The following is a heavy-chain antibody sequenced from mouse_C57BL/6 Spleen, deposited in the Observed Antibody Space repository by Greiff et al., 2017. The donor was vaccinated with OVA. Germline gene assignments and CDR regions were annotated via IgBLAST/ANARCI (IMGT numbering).Heavy chain of an antibody. V-gene: IGHV1-26*01. J-gene: IGHJ1*03. CDR1: GYTFTDYY. CDR2: INPNNGGT. CDR3: ARITTTVPNV. D-gene: IGHD1-1*01. Sequence: VQLQQSGPELVKPGASVKISCKASGYTFTDYYMNWVKQSHGKSLEWIGDINPNNGGTSYNQKFKGKATLTVDKSSSTAYMELRSLTSEDSAVYYCARITTTVPNVWGTGTTVTVSS.